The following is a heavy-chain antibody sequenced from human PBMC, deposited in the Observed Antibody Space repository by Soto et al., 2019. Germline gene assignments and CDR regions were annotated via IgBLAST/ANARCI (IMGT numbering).Heavy chain of an antibody. CDR2: ISAYNGNT. CDR3: ARVDLHNGYGVDDVDY. J-gene: IGHJ4*02. Sequence: QVQLVQSGAEVKKPGASVKVSCKASGYTFTSYGISWVRQAPGQGLEWMGWISAYNGNTNYAQKLQGRVTMTTDTSTSTAYMELRSLRSDATAVYYCARVDLHNGYGVDDVDYWGKGTLVTVSS. CDR1: GYTFTSYG. V-gene: IGHV1-18*01. D-gene: IGHD4-17*01.